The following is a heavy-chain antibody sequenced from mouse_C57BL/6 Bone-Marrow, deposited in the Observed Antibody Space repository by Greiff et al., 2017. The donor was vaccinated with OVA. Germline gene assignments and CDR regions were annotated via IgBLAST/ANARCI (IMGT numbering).Heavy chain of an antibody. CDR1: GYAFSSYW. CDR2: IYPGDGDT. CDR3: ARPDYGSSSYWYFDV. V-gene: IGHV1-80*01. D-gene: IGHD1-1*01. J-gene: IGHJ1*03. Sequence: VQLQPSGAELVKPGASVKLSCKASGYAFSSYWMNWVQQRPGKGLEWIGQIYPGDGDTSYNGKFKGKATLTADKSSSTAYMQLSSLTSEDSAVYFCARPDYGSSSYWYFDVWGTGTTVTVSS.